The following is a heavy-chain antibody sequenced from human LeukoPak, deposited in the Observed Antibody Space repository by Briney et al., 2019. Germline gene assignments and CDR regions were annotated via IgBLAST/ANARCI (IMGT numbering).Heavy chain of an antibody. J-gene: IGHJ4*02. CDR3: ARGAQLTDY. Sequence: GGSLRLSCAASGFTFYTYGMHWVRQAPGKGLEYVSGIGPDGGTTYYANSVKGRFTISRDNSKYMLYLQMGSLTADDMAVYYCARGAQLTDYWGQGTLVTVSS. CDR2: IGPDGGTT. CDR1: GFTFYTYG. V-gene: IGHV3-64*01. D-gene: IGHD6-13*01.